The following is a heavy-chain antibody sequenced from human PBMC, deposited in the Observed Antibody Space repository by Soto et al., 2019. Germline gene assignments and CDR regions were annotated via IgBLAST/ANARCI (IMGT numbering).Heavy chain of an antibody. D-gene: IGHD3-10*01. CDR1: GFTFDDFA. V-gene: IGHV3-9*01. CDR2: ISWNSAMI. J-gene: IGHJ4*02. CDR3: AKDNRADRGAFDY. Sequence: EVQLVESGGGLVQPGRSLRLSCAASGFTFDDFAMHWVRQAPGKGLEWVSGISWNSAMIGYADSVKGRFTISRDNAKNSLYLQMNSLRTEDTALYSCAKDNRADRGAFDYWGQGTLVSVFS.